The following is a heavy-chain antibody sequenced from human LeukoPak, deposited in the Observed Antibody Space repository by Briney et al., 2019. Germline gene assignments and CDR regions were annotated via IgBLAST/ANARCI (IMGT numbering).Heavy chain of an antibody. CDR1: GFIFSNYA. CDR3: AKWGYYDILTGYYDSDY. CDR2: IGGRDSGT. V-gene: IGHV3-23*01. D-gene: IGHD3-9*01. Sequence: PGASLRLSCAASGFIFSNYAMSWVRQAPGKGLEWVSAIGGRDSGTYYADSVRGRFTVSRDDPKNTLYLQMNTLRAEDTAVYYCAKWGYYDILTGYYDSDYWGQGTLVTVSS. J-gene: IGHJ4*02.